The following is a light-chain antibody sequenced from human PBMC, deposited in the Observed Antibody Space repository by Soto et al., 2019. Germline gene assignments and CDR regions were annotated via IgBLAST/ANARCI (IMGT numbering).Light chain of an antibody. Sequence: IQMTQSPSTLSGSVGDIVTITCRASQSISSYLNWYQQKPGKAPKLLIYTASTLQSGVPSRFSGSGSGADFTLTIRSLQPEDSATYYCLHDYSYPRTFGQGTKVDIK. V-gene: IGKV1-6*01. CDR1: QSISSY. J-gene: IGKJ1*01. CDR3: LHDYSYPRT. CDR2: TAS.